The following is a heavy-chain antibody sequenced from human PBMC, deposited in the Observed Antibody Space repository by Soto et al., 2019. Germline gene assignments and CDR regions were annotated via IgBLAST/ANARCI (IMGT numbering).Heavy chain of an antibody. V-gene: IGHV3-30-3*01. CDR1: GFTFSSYA. CDR2: ISYDGSNK. D-gene: IGHD6-19*01. CDR3: ARDRDPIAVAGPYYYYYGMDV. J-gene: IGHJ6*02. Sequence: QVQLVESGGGVVQPGRSLRLSCAASGFTFSSYAMHWVRQAPGKGLEWVAVISYDGSNKYYADSVKGRFTISRVNSKNTLYLQMNSLRAEDTAVYYCARDRDPIAVAGPYYYYYGMDVWGQGTTVTVSS.